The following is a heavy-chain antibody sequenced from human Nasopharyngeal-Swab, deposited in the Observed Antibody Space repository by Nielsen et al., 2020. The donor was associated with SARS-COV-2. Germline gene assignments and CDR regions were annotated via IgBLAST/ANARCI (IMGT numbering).Heavy chain of an antibody. CDR1: GYTLTELS. Sequence: ASVKVSCKVSGYTLTELSMHWVRQAPGKGLEWMGGFDPEDGETIYAQKFQGRVTMTEDTSTDTAYMELSSLRSEDTAMYYCATDLQNTGDWFDPWGQGTLVTVSS. D-gene: IGHD2/OR15-2a*01. J-gene: IGHJ5*02. CDR3: ATDLQNTGDWFDP. V-gene: IGHV1-24*01. CDR2: FDPEDGET.